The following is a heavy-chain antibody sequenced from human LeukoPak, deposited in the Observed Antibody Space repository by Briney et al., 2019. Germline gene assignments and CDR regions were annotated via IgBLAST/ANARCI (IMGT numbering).Heavy chain of an antibody. J-gene: IGHJ3*02. CDR1: GGSISSYY. CDR3: ARDASLTFDI. CDR2: IYYSGST. Sequence: SETLSLTCTVSGGSISSYYWSWIRQPPGKGLEWIGYIYYSGSTNYNPSLKSRVTISVDTSKNQFSLQLSSVTAADTAVYYCARDASLTFDIWGQGTMVTVSS. D-gene: IGHD3-16*02. V-gene: IGHV4-59*01.